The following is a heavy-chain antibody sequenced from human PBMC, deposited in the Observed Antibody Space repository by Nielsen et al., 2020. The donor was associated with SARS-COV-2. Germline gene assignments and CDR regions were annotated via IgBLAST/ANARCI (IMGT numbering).Heavy chain of an antibody. CDR3: ASYYYGSGSYYGTALFDY. V-gene: IGHV4-39*01. J-gene: IGHJ4*02. Sequence: SETLSLTCTVSGGSISSSSYYWGWIRQPPGKGLEWIGSIYYSGSTYYNPSLKSRVTISVDTSKNQFSLKLSSVTAADTAVYYCASYYYGSGSYYGTALFDYWGQGTLVTVSS. CDR2: IYYSGST. D-gene: IGHD3-10*01. CDR1: GGSISSSSYY.